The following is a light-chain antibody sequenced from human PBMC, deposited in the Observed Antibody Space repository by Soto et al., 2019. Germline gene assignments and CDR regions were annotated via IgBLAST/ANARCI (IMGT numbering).Light chain of an antibody. CDR1: QDIGNS. V-gene: IGKV1-16*01. J-gene: IGKJ4*01. CDR2: RAV. Sequence: DIEMTQSPSSLSASVGDRVTITCRASQDIGNSLAWLQQKPGKAPKSLIYRAVSLQSGVPSRFSGSLSGTHFTLTISSLQPEDFATYYCQHYQSYPLTFGGGTKVDIK. CDR3: QHYQSYPLT.